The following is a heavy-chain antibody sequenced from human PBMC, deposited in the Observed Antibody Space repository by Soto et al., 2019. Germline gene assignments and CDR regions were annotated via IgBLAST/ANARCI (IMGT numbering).Heavy chain of an antibody. CDR2: IYDSGST. CDR1: GGSISRSGYF. CDR3: ARSSRSYFDY. J-gene: IGHJ4*02. Sequence: QVQLQESGPGLVKPSQTLSLTCTVSGGSISRSGYFWIWIRQHPGKGLEWIGYIYDSGSTYYNPSLKSRVSPSVDTSKNQFSLNLTSVTAADTAMYYCARSSRSYFDYWGQGTLVTVSS. V-gene: IGHV4-31*03.